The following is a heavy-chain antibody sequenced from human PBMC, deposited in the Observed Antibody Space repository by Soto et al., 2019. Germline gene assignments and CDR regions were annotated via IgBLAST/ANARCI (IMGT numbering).Heavy chain of an antibody. CDR3: IRVQASAFYYDL. J-gene: IGHJ4*02. Sequence: EVQLVESGGGLVQPGGSLRLSCAASGFIFSDHYMDWVRQAPGKGLEWVGRIRNKANSYTTEYAASVTGRFTISGDDTKNSLHLQMNSLTTEDTATYSCIRVQASAFYYDLWGQGTLVTVSS. CDR2: IRNKANSYTT. CDR1: GFIFSDHY. V-gene: IGHV3-72*01.